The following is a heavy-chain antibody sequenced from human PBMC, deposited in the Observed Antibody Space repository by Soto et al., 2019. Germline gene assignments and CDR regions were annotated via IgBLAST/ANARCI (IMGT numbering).Heavy chain of an antibody. V-gene: IGHV3-33*01. CDR2: IWYDGSNK. CDR1: GFTFSSYG. J-gene: IGHJ3*02. D-gene: IGHD3-22*01. CDR3: ARDRRDYYDSSGYYYTGAFDI. Sequence: QVQLVESGGGVVQPGRSLRLSCAASGFTFSSYGMHWVRQAPGKGLEWVAVIWYDGSNKYYADSVKGRFTISRDNSKNTLYLQMNSLRAEDTAVYYCARDRRDYYDSSGYYYTGAFDIWGQGTMVTVSS.